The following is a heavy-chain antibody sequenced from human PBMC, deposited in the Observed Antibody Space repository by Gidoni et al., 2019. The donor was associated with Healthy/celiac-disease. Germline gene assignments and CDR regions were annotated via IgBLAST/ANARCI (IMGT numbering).Heavy chain of an antibody. CDR1: GYTFTSYD. D-gene: IGHD2-2*01. CDR3: ARGFKGQWYQLLGSGEYFQH. Sequence: QVQLVQSGAEVKKPGASVKVSCKASGYTFTSYDINWVRQATGQGLEWMGWRNPNRGNTGYAQKFQGRVTMTRNTSISTAYMELGSLRSEDTAVYYCARGFKGQWYQLLGSGEYFQHWGQGTLVTVSS. V-gene: IGHV1-8*01. CDR2: RNPNRGNT. J-gene: IGHJ1*01.